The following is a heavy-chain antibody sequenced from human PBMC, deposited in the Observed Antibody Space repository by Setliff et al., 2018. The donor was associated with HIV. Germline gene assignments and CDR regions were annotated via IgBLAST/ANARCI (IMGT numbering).Heavy chain of an antibody. D-gene: IGHD3-22*01. J-gene: IGHJ3*02. V-gene: IGHV3-74*01. CDR3: AREEILYYYDSSGDALDI. CDR2: INSDGSST. CDR1: GFTFSSYW. Sequence: GGSLRLSCAASGFTFSSYWMHWVRQAPGKGLVWVSRINSDGSSTSYADSVKGRFTISRDNAKNTLYLQMNSLRAEDTAVYYCAREEILYYYDSSGDALDIWGQGTTVTVSS.